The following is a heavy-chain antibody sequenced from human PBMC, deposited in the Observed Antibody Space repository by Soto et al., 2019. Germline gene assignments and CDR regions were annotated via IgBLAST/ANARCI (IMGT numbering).Heavy chain of an antibody. CDR2: IIPIFGTA. Sequence: QVQLVQSGAEVKKPGSSVKVSCKASGGTFSSYAISWVRQAPGQGLEWMGGIIPIFGTANYAQKFQGRVPITPDESTSTAYMELSSLRSEDTALYYCARESRYCSGGSCYFLPGIDYWAQGTLFTVSS. J-gene: IGHJ4*02. D-gene: IGHD2-15*01. CDR1: GGTFSSYA. CDR3: ARESRYCSGGSCYFLPGIDY. V-gene: IGHV1-69*05.